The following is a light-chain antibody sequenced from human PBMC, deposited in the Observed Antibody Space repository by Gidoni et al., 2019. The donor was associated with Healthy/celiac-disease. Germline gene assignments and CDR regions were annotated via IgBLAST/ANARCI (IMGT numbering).Light chain of an antibody. V-gene: IGKV1-33*01. CDR1: QDISNY. CDR2: DAS. J-gene: IGKJ2*01. Sequence: DIQMTQSPSSLSASVGDRVTITCQASQDISNYLNWYQQKPGKAPKLLIYDASNLETGVPSRFSGGGYGTDFTFTISSLQPEDIATYYCQQYDNLPSFGQGTKLEIK. CDR3: QQYDNLPS.